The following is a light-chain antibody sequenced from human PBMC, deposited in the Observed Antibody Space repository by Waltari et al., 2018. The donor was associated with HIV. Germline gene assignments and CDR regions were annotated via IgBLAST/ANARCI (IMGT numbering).Light chain of an antibody. CDR2: GNS. CDR3: QSYDSSLRGSV. J-gene: IGLJ2*01. CDR1: SSNIGAGYA. Sequence: QSVLTQPPSVSGAPGQRVTFPCPGSSSNIGAGYAVHWYQQLPGTAPKLLIYGNSNRPSGVPDRFSGSKSGTSASLAITGLQAEDEADYYCQSYDSSLRGSVFGGGTKLTVL. V-gene: IGLV1-40*01.